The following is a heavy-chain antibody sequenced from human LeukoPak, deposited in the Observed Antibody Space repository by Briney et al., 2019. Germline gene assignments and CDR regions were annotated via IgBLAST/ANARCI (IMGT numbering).Heavy chain of an antibody. Sequence: GASVKVSCKASGYTFTGYYMHWARQAPGQGLEWMGWINPNSGGTNYAQKFQGRVTMTRDTSISTAYMELSRLRSDDTAVYYCARAPAFAYCGGDCYSDPFDYWGQGTLVTVSS. CDR1: GYTFTGYY. J-gene: IGHJ4*02. V-gene: IGHV1-2*02. CDR2: INPNSGGT. D-gene: IGHD2-21*02. CDR3: ARAPAFAYCGGDCYSDPFDY.